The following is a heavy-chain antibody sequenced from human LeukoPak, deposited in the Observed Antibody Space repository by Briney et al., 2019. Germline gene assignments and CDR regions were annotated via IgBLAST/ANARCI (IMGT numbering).Heavy chain of an antibody. J-gene: IGHJ4*02. V-gene: IGHV1-2*02. D-gene: IGHD5-24*01. Sequence: ASVKVSCKASGYTFTGYYMHWVRQAPGQGLEWMGWINPNSGGTNYAQKFQGRVTMTRDTSISTAYMGLSRLRSDDTAVYYCAGWGDGYNSWSFFVYWGQGTPVTVSS. CDR2: INPNSGGT. CDR1: GYTFTGYY. CDR3: AGWGDGYNSWSFFVY.